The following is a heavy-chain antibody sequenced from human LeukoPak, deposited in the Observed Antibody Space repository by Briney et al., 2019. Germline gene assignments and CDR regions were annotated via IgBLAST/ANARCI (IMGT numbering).Heavy chain of an antibody. CDR1: GFTFSSYE. Sequence: GGSLRLSCAASGFTFSSYEMNWVRQAPGKGLEWVSYTSSSGSTIYYADSVKGRFTISRDNSKNTLYLQMNSLRAEDTAVYYCAKDRYYDSSGYPYYFDYWGQGTLVTVSS. CDR3: AKDRYYDSSGYPYYFDY. CDR2: TSSSGSTI. V-gene: IGHV3-48*03. J-gene: IGHJ4*02. D-gene: IGHD3-22*01.